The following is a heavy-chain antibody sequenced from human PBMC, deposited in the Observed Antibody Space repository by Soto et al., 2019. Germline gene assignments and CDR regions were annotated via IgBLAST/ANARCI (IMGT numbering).Heavy chain of an antibody. CDR1: GYSISSSNW. J-gene: IGHJ4*02. CDR3: ARREIQGPIDY. D-gene: IGHD1-26*01. CDR2: IYYSGTT. Sequence: QVQLQESGPGLVKPSDTLSLTCAVSGYSISSSNWWGWIRQPPGKGLEWIGYIYYSGTTYYNPSLKSRVTLSVDTPTNQFSQKLTSVTAVDTAVYYCARREIQGPIDYWGQGTLVTVSS. V-gene: IGHV4-28*01.